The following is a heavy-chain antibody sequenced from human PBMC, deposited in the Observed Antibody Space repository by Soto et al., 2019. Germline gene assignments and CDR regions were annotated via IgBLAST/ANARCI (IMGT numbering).Heavy chain of an antibody. CDR1: GFTFSNAW. D-gene: IGHD3-22*01. V-gene: IGHV3-15*07. CDR2: IKSKTDGGTT. Sequence: EVQLVESGGDLVKPGGSLRLSCAASGFTFSNAWINWVRQAPGKGLEWVGRIKSKTDGGTTDFAAPVKGRFAISRDDSKNMVYLQMNSLKTEDTAVYDCPTDSYFTIVIVRFDYWGHGPLVTVSS. CDR3: PTDSYFTIVIVRFDY. J-gene: IGHJ4*01.